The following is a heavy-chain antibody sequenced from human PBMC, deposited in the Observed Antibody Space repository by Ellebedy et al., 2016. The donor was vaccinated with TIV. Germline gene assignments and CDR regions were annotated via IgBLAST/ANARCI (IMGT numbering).Heavy chain of an antibody. V-gene: IGHV3-23*01. CDR3: AKDSGLSGWYFDY. CDR2: ISDSGGAT. CDR1: GFTFRSYA. J-gene: IGHJ4*02. D-gene: IGHD6-19*01. Sequence: GESLKISCAASGFTFRSYAMGWVRQAPGKGLEWISVISDSGGATYYAAPLKGRFTTSRDNSNYMVYLQINSLRPDDTAVYYCAKDSGLSGWYFDYWGQGTLVTVSS.